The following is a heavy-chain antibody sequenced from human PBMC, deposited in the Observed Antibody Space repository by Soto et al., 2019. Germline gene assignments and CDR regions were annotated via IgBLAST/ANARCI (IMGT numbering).Heavy chain of an antibody. D-gene: IGHD6-13*01. J-gene: IGHJ5*02. V-gene: IGHV3-74*03. CDR3: ARHPERIAQIGWFDP. CDR2: INIDGSST. Sequence: GGSLRLSCAASGFTLSSYWMHWVRQAPGKGLVWVSRINIDGSSTTYADSVKGRFTISRGNAKNSLYLQMNGLRAEDTAVYYCARHPERIAQIGWFDPWGQGTLVTVSS. CDR1: GFTLSSYW.